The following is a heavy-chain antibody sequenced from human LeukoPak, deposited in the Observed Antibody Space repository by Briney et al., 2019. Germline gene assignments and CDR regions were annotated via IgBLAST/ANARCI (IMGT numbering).Heavy chain of an antibody. J-gene: IGHJ4*02. V-gene: IGHV3-30*18. Sequence: LPGGSLRLSCAASGFTFSSYGMHWVRQAPGKGLEWVAVISYDGSNKYYADSVKGRFTISRDNSKNTLYLQMNSLRAEDTAVYYCAKVGVDRGYYFDYWGQGTLVTVSS. CDR3: AKVGVDRGYYFDY. D-gene: IGHD3-3*01. CDR1: GFTFSSYG. CDR2: ISYDGSNK.